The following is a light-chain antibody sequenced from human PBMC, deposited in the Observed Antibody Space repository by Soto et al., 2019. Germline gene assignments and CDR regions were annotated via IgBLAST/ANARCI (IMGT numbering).Light chain of an antibody. J-gene: IGKJ2*01. V-gene: IGKV1-39*01. CDR1: QSISSY. CDR3: QQSYNTPYT. Sequence: DIQMTQSPSSLSASVGDRVTITCRASQSISSYLNWYQQKPGKAPKLLIYAASSLQSGVPSRFSGSGSGTDFTLIISSLQPEDFATYYCQQSYNTPYTFGQGTKLQIK. CDR2: AAS.